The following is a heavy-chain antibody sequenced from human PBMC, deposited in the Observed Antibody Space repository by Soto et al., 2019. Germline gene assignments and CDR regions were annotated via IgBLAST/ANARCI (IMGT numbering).Heavy chain of an antibody. D-gene: IGHD4-17*01. V-gene: IGHV1-69*12. CDR3: ARNYGGNPWPHWYFDL. CDR2: IIPIFGTA. J-gene: IGHJ2*01. Sequence: QVQLVQSGAEVKKPGSSVKVSCKASGGTFSSYAISWVRQAPGQGLEWMGGIIPIFGTANYAQKFRGRVTITADESTSTAYMELSSLRSEDTAVYYCARNYGGNPWPHWYFDLWGRGTLVTVSS. CDR1: GGTFSSYA.